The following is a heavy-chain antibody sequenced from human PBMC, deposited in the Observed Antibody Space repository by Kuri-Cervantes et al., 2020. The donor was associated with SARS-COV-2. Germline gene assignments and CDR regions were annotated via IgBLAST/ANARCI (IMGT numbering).Heavy chain of an antibody. V-gene: IGHV5-51*01. D-gene: IGHD1-7*01. CDR3: ARGRNYKNYFDY. J-gene: IGHJ4*02. CDR1: GYSFTSYW. Sequence: GGSLRLSCKGSGYSFTSYWIGWVRQMPGKGLGWMGLIYPGDSDTRYGPSFQGQVTISADKSISTAYLQWSSLKASDPAMYYCARGRNYKNYFDYWGQGTLVTVSS. CDR2: IYPGDSDT.